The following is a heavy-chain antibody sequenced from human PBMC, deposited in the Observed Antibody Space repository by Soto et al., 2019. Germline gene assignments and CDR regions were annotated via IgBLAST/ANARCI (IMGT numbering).Heavy chain of an antibody. D-gene: IGHD3-22*01. Sequence: QVQLVESGGGVVQPGRSLRLSCAASGFTFSSYGMHWVRQAPGKGLEWVAIIWYDGRTKYYAESVKGRFTISRDNSENTLYLQMNSLRAEDTAVYYCARDLDSSGGNYYFYYGMDVWGQGTTVTVSS. CDR2: IWYDGRTK. CDR1: GFTFSSYG. J-gene: IGHJ6*02. V-gene: IGHV3-33*01. CDR3: ARDLDSSGGNYYFYYGMDV.